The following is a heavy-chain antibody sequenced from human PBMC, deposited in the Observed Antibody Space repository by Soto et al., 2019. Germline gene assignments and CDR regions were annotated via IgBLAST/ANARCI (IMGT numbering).Heavy chain of an antibody. CDR2: ITPVLGIA. V-gene: IGHV1-69*02. CDR1: GRTFSSYS. Sequence: QVQLVQSGAEVKKPGSSVKVSCEASGRTFSSYSIIWVRQAPGQGLEWMGRITPVLGIANYAQKFQGRVTITADKSTSTAYMDLSSLTFEDTAVYYCARGGAVAGDPNLQRYYYGMDVWGQGITVTVSS. CDR3: ARGGAVAGDPNLQRYYYGMDV. D-gene: IGHD6-19*01. J-gene: IGHJ6*02.